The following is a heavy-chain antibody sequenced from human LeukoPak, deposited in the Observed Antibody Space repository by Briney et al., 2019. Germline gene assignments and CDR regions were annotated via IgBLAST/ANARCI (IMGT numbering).Heavy chain of an antibody. D-gene: IGHD5-24*01. CDR1: GYTFTSYG. CDR2: ISAYNGNT. V-gene: IGHV1-18*01. J-gene: IGHJ4*02. CDR3: ARADPEEMATFFDY. Sequence: ASVKVSCKASGYTFTSYGISWVRQAPGQGLEWMGWISAYNGNTNYVQKLQGRVTMTTDTSTSTAYMELRSLRSDDTAEYYCARADPEEMATFFDYWGQGTLVTVSS.